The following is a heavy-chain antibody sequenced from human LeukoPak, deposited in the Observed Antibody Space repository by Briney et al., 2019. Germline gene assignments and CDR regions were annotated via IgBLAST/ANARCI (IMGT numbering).Heavy chain of an antibody. V-gene: IGHV3-23*01. J-gene: IGHJ4*02. CDR3: AKDSCSSTSCYDY. D-gene: IGHD2-2*01. Sequence: GGSLRLSCVASGSTFSNAGMSWVRQAPGKGLEWVSAISGSGGSTYYADSVKGRFTISRDNSKNTLYLQMNSLRAEDTAVYYCAKDSCSSTSCYDYWGQGTLVTVSS. CDR2: ISGSGGST. CDR1: GSTFSNAG.